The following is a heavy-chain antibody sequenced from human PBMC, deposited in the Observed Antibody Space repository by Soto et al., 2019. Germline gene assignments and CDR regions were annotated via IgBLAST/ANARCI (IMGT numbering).Heavy chain of an antibody. J-gene: IGHJ4*02. Sequence: QVQLVQSGAAVKKPESSVKVSCKAPGGTFSTYAISWVRQAPGQGLEWMGGIIPMFGTANYAQRFQDRVTITGDESTNTVYMELSSLRSEDTAVYFCASGIQLWLRRINNGYSGWGQGTLVTVSS. CDR2: IIPMFGTA. D-gene: IGHD5-18*01. CDR3: ASGIQLWLRRINNGYSG. V-gene: IGHV1-69*12. CDR1: GGTFSTYA.